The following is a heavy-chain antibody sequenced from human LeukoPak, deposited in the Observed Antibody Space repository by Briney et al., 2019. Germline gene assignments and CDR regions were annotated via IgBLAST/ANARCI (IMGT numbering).Heavy chain of an antibody. CDR2: IHTSGTT. CDR1: GPSITSGSYY. V-gene: IGHV4-61*02. Sequence: SETLSLTCAVSGPSITSGSYYWCWIRQPAGKGLEWIGRIHTSGTTNYNPSLKSRVTISADTSKNQFSLKLTSVTAADTAVYYCARDGDYGDYEYWGQGTLVTVSS. CDR3: ARDGDYGDYEY. J-gene: IGHJ4*02. D-gene: IGHD4-17*01.